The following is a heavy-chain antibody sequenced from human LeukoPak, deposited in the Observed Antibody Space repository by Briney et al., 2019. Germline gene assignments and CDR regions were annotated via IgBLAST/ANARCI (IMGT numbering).Heavy chain of an antibody. Sequence: PSQTLSLTCAVSGGSISSGGYSWSWIRHPPGQGLEWIGYIYQSGSTFYNPSLRSRVTISVDRSKNQFSLKLTSVTAADTAVYYCKSRNYYYYYGMDVWGQGTTVTVSS. J-gene: IGHJ6*02. V-gene: IGHV4-30-2*01. CDR3: KSRNYYYYYGMDV. CDR1: GGSISSGGYS. CDR2: IYQSGST.